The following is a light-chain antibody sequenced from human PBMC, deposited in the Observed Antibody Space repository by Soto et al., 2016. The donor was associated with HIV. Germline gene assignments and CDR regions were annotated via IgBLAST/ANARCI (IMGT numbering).Light chain of an antibody. J-gene: IGLJ1*01. CDR2: DDS. CDR1: NIGTKS. Sequence: SFVVTQPPSMSVAPGKTADITCGGDNIGTKSVHWYQQKPGQAPLLVAYDDSDRPSGIPERFSASKSGNTATLTIKRVEAGDEADYYCQVWDNSGDHKCVFGSGTEVTV. V-gene: IGLV3-21*03. CDR3: QVWDNSGDHKCV.